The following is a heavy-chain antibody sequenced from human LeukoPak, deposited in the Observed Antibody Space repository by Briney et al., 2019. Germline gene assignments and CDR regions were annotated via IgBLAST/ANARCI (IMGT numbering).Heavy chain of an antibody. J-gene: IGHJ3*02. D-gene: IGHD3-10*01. CDR3: AIALGIHAFDI. CDR2: IYTSGST. V-gene: IGHV4-61*02. CDR1: GGSISSGSYY. Sequence: PSETLSLTCTVSGGSISSGSYYWSWIRQPAGKGLEWIGRIYTSGSTNYNPSLKSRVTISVDTSKNQFSLKLSSVTDADTAVYYCAIALGIHAFDIWGQGTMVTVSS.